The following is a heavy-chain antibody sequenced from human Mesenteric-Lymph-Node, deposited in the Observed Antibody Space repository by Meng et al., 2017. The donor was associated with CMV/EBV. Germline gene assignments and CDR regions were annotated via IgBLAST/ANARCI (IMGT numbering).Heavy chain of an antibody. Sequence: QGQLQQGGQGLLKPSETLSLTCAVYGGSFSGYYWSWIRQPPGKGLEWIGEINHSGSTNYNPSLKSRVTISVDTSKNQFSLKLSSVTAADTAVYYCARHQRWLKSEGGFNYWGQGTLVTVSS. CDR3: ARHQRWLKSEGGFNY. J-gene: IGHJ4*02. CDR2: INHSGST. CDR1: GGSFSGYY. D-gene: IGHD4-23*01. V-gene: IGHV4-34*01.